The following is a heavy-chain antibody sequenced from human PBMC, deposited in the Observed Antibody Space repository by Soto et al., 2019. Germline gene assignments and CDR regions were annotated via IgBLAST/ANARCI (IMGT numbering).Heavy chain of an antibody. CDR2: TYNSGST. V-gene: IGHV4-59*01. CDR3: ARDAFDI. J-gene: IGHJ3*02. CDR1: GGSIRTSY. Sequence: QVQLQESGPGLVKPSETLSLTCTVSGGSIRTSYWSWIRQPPGKGLEWIGYTYNSGSTNYNPSLTNRVTISVDTSKNHFSLYLPSVTAAVTAVYDCARDAFDIWGQGTMVTVSS.